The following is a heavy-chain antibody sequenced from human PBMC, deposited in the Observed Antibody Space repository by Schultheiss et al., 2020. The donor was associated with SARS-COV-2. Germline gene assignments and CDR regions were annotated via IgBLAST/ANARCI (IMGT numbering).Heavy chain of an antibody. Sequence: GGSLRLSCAASGFTFSSYAMHWVRQAPGKGLEYVSAISSNGGSTYYANSVKGRFTISRDNSKNTLYLQMNSLRAKDTAVYYCARASRAQQLVNYGMDVWGQGTTVTVSS. V-gene: IGHV3-64*01. CDR2: ISSNGGST. CDR1: GFTFSSYA. J-gene: IGHJ6*02. D-gene: IGHD6-13*01. CDR3: ARASRAQQLVNYGMDV.